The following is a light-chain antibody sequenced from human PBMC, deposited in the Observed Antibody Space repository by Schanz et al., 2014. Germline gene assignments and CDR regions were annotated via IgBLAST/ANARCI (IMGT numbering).Light chain of an antibody. J-gene: IGKJ2*01. V-gene: IGKV4-1*01. CDR1: QSVLYTSNNKNY. CDR3: QQYNNWPPVYT. CDR2: WAS. Sequence: DIVMTQSPDSLAVSLGERATINCKSSQSVLYTSNNKNYLAWYQHKPGQPPKLLIYWASTRESGVPDRFSGSGSGTDFTLTISSLQAGDVAVYYCQQYNNWPPVYTFGQGTKLEIK.